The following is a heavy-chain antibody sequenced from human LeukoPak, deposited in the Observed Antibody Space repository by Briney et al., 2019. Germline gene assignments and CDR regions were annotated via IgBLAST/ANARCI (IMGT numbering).Heavy chain of an antibody. CDR3: AKDRYSFGTYYFDY. CDR2: ISDSGGGT. CDR1: GFTFSAYA. V-gene: IGHV3-23*01. D-gene: IGHD5-18*01. Sequence: GGSLRLSCAGSGFTFSAYAMSWVRQAPGKGLEWVSAISDSGGGTNYADSVKGRFIISRDNSKKTLYLQMNSLRAEDTAVYYCAKDRYSFGTYYFDYWGQGTLVSVSS. J-gene: IGHJ4*02.